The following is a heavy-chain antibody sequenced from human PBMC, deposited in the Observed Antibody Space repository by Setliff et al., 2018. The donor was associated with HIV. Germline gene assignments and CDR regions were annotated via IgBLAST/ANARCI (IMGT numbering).Heavy chain of an antibody. CDR1: GGSISSYY. J-gene: IGHJ6*03. V-gene: IGHV4-59*01. Sequence: SETLSLTCTVSGGSISSYYWSWIRQPPGKGLEWIGYIYYSGSTNYNPSLKSRVTISVDTSKNQFPLKLSSVTAADTAVYYCARGRRSTSSYYYYYYMDVWGKGTTVTVSS. D-gene: IGHD2-2*01. CDR3: ARGRRSTSSYYYYYYMDV. CDR2: IYYSGST.